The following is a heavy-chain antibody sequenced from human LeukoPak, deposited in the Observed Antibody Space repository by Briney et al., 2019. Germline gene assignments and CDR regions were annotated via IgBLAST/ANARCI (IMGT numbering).Heavy chain of an antibody. CDR1: GYTFTGYY. Sequence: ASVKVSCKASGYTFTGYYMHWVRQAPGQALEWMGWINPNSGGTNYAQKFQGRVTMTRDTSISTAYMELSRLRSDDTAVYYCARGEGLWFGELLYYFDYWGQGTLVTVSS. CDR3: ARGEGLWFGELLYYFDY. V-gene: IGHV1-2*02. J-gene: IGHJ4*02. D-gene: IGHD3-10*01. CDR2: INPNSGGT.